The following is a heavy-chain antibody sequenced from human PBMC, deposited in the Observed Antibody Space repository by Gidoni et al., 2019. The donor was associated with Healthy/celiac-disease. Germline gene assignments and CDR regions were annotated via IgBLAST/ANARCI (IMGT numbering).Heavy chain of an antibody. CDR3: AKGRAVAGLQWELLPGPFDY. CDR2: ISGSGGST. Sequence: EVQLLESGGGWVQPGGSRGLPCEASGFTLSSKAMGWVRQAPGKGLEWVSAISGSGGSTYYADSVKGRFSISRDNSKNTLYLQMNSLRAEDTAVYYCAKGRAVAGLQWELLPGPFDYWGQGTLVTVSS. D-gene: IGHD1-26*01. V-gene: IGHV3-23*01. CDR1: GFTLSSKA. J-gene: IGHJ4*02.